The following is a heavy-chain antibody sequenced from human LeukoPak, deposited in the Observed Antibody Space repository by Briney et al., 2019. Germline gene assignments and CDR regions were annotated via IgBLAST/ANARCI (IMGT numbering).Heavy chain of an antibody. J-gene: IGHJ4*02. CDR1: GGTFSSYA. V-gene: IGHV1-69*04. D-gene: IGHD5-18*01. CDR2: IIPILGIA. Sequence: SVKVSCKASGGTFSSYAISWVRQAPGQGLEWMGRIIPILGIANYAQKFQGRVTITADKSTSTAYMELSSLRSEDTAVYYCARGEVDTAMVDWGQGTLVTVSS. CDR3: ARGEVDTAMVD.